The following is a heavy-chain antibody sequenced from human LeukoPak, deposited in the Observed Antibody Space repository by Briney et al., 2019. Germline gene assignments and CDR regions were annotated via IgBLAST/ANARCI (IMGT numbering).Heavy chain of an antibody. CDR3: ASRYSSGWYYFDY. Sequence: GGSLRLSCAASGFTFSSYEMNWVRQAPGKGLEWVSYISSSGSTIYYAGSVKGRFTISRDNAKNSLYLQMNSLRAEDTAVYYCASRYSSGWYYFDYWGQGTLVTVSS. J-gene: IGHJ4*02. V-gene: IGHV3-48*03. D-gene: IGHD6-19*01. CDR2: ISSSGSTI. CDR1: GFTFSSYE.